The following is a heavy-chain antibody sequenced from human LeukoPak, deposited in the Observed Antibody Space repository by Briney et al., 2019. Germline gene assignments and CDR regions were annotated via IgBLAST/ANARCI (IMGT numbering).Heavy chain of an antibody. CDR3: SRDEYGTGSSPGY. D-gene: IGHD3-10*01. Sequence: GGSLRLSCTASGFTFGDYAMVWVRQAPGKGLERVGFIKSKAYCGTTDYAASVTGRFTISRDDSTSIAYLQMNSLKTEDTAVYYCSRDEYGTGSSPGYWGQGTLVTVSS. CDR2: IKSKAYCGTT. V-gene: IGHV3-49*04. CDR1: GFTFGDYA. J-gene: IGHJ4*02.